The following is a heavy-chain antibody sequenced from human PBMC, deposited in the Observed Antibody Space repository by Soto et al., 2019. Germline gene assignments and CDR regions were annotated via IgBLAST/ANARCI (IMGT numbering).Heavy chain of an antibody. V-gene: IGHV1-69*12. CDR2: IMPIFSTA. CDR3: ARDGGVYDYSPFDY. Sequence: QVQLVQSGAEVKKPGSSVKVSCKASGGTFSSYAISWVRQAPGQGLEWMGGIMPIFSTADYAQKFQGRVTITADESTSTAYMELSSLRSEDTAVYYCARDGGVYDYSPFDYWGQGTLVTVSS. J-gene: IGHJ4*02. D-gene: IGHD4-4*01. CDR1: GGTFSSYA.